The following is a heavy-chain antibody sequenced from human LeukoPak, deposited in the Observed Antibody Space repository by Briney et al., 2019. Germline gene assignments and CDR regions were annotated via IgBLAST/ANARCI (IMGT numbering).Heavy chain of an antibody. Sequence: SETLSLTCTVSGGYISSYYWSWIRQPPGKGLEWIGYIYYSGSTNYNPSLKSRVTISVDTSKNQFSLKLSSVTAADTAVYYCARVGVGYYDSSGYYRPDAFDIWGQGTMVTVSS. CDR3: ARVGVGYYDSSGYYRPDAFDI. CDR1: GGYISSYY. D-gene: IGHD3-22*01. J-gene: IGHJ3*02. CDR2: IYYSGST. V-gene: IGHV4-59*01.